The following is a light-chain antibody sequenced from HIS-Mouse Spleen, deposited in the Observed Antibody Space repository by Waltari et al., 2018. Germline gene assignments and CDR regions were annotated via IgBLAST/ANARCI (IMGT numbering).Light chain of an antibody. Sequence: SYKLTQPPSVSVSPGQTARITCSGDVLPKKYPFWYQQKSGKAPVLVIYEDSKRPSGIPERFSGSSSGTMATLTISGAQVEDEADYYCYSTDSSGNHRVFGGGTKLTVL. CDR2: EDS. CDR1: VLPKKY. V-gene: IGLV3-10*01. CDR3: YSTDSSGNHRV. J-gene: IGLJ2*01.